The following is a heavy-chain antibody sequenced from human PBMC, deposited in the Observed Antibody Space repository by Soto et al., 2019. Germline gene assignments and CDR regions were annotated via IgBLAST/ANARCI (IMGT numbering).Heavy chain of an antibody. CDR3: VMVDNYVTPTPQDV. Sequence: QVQLVQSGDEVKKPGASVKVSCKASGYIFVNYGIAWVRQAPRQGLEWMGWISPYTGNTHSASKVQGRLTMTTDTXXSTAYMDLRSLTSDDTAVYYCVMVDNYVTPTPQDVWGQGTTVTVSS. J-gene: IGHJ6*02. D-gene: IGHD3-16*01. V-gene: IGHV1-18*01. CDR2: ISPYTGNT. CDR1: GYIFVNYG.